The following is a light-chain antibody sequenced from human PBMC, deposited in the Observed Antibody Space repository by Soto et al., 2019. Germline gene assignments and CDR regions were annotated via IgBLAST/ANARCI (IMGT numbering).Light chain of an antibody. J-gene: IGKJ1*01. CDR2: AAS. V-gene: IGKV1-12*01. Sequence: DIQMTQSPSSISASVGDRVTITCRASQDINNRLAWFQQSPGRAPKYLIQAASMVQSGVPSRFSASGSGTDFTLTIDSLEPEDFATYYCLQVKTFPRTFGHGTRLEIK. CDR1: QDINNR. CDR3: LQVKTFPRT.